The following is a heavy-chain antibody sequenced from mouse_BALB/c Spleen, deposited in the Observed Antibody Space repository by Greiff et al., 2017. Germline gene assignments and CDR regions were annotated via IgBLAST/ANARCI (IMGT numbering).Heavy chain of an antibody. D-gene: IGHD2-2*01. V-gene: IGHV14-3*02. J-gene: IGHJ4*01. CDR2: IDPANGNT. CDR1: GFNIKDTY. Sequence: DVQLQESGAELVKPGASVKLSCTASGFNIKDTYMHWVKQRPEQGLEWIGRIDPANGNTKYDPKFQGKATITADTSSNTAYLQLSSLTSEDTAVYYCATYGSYAMDYWGQGTSVTVSS. CDR3: ATYGSYAMDY.